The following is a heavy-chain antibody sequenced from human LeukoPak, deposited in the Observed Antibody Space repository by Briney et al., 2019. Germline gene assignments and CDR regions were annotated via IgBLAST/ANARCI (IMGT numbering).Heavy chain of an antibody. V-gene: IGHV3-30*04. J-gene: IGHJ4*02. CDR2: ISYDGSNK. CDR1: GFTFSTYA. Sequence: QPGRSLRLSCAASGFTFSTYAMHWVRQAPGKGLEWVAVISYDGSNKYYADSVKGRFTISRDNSKNTLYLQMNSLRAEDTAVYYCARGAVPRALGYWGQGTLVTVSS. CDR3: ARGAVPRALGY.